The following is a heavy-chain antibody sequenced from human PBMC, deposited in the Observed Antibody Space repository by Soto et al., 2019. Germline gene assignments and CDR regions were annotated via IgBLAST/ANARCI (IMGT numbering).Heavy chain of an antibody. CDR3: ARGWCYDSSGYYAFDY. CDR1: GDGFSNYG. J-gene: IGHJ4*02. V-gene: IGHV1-18*01. Sequence: QVQLVQSGAEVKKPGASVRVSCKASGDGFSNYGFSWVRQAPGQGLEWMGWISAYDGQTNYTKKFPCRVTMTTYSSSSSAYMELWSLRSDDTAVYYCARGWCYDSSGYYAFDYWGLGTLVTVSS. CDR2: ISAYDGQT. D-gene: IGHD3-22*01.